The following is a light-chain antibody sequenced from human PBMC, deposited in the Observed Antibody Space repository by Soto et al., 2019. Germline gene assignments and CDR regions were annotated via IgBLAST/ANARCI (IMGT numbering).Light chain of an antibody. CDR3: QQYNSFPT. Sequence: DIQMTQSPSTLSASVGDRVTITCRASQSISSWLAWYQQKPGKAPKILIYKASSLESGVPSRLSGSGSGTEFTLTISSLQPDDFATYYCQQYNSFPTFGQGTKVEIK. CDR2: KAS. CDR1: QSISSW. J-gene: IGKJ1*01. V-gene: IGKV1-5*03.